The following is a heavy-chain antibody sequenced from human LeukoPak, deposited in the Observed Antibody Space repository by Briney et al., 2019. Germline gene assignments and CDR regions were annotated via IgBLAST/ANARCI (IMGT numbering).Heavy chain of an antibody. CDR3: AKEGGYYDILTGYYSPGYFDY. J-gene: IGHJ4*02. V-gene: IGHV3-23*01. Sequence: PGGSLRLSCAASGFTFSSYAMSWVRQAPGKGLEWVSAISGSGGSTYYADSVKGRFTISRDNSKNTLYLQMNSLRAEDTAVYYCAKEGGYYDILTGYYSPGYFDYRGQGTLVTVSS. D-gene: IGHD3-9*01. CDR1: GFTFSSYA. CDR2: ISGSGGST.